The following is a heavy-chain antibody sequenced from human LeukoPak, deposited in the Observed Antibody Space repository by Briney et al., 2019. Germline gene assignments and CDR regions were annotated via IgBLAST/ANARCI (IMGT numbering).Heavy chain of an antibody. CDR1: GYTFTGYY. Sequence: GASVKVSCKASGYTFTGYYMHWVRQAPGQGLEWMGWINPNSGGTNYAQKFQGRVTMTRDTSISTAYMELSRLRSDDTAVYYCARVVTCSGGSCYPGRFDPWGQGTLVTVSS. V-gene: IGHV1-2*02. CDR2: INPNSGGT. J-gene: IGHJ5*02. D-gene: IGHD2-15*01. CDR3: ARVVTCSGGSCYPGRFDP.